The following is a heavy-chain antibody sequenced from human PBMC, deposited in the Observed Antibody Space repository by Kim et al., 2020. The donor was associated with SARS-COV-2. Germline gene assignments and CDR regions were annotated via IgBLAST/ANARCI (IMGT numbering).Heavy chain of an antibody. Sequence: SETLSLICSVSGVSVSSGGYYWTWIRQPPGKGLEHIGHIYHGWGTGYNPSLQSRVTISVDTSTNQFSLKLSAVTAADTAMYYCARMCSSVSCYTFGMDVWGQGSRVTVSS. J-gene: IGHJ6*02. CDR2: IYHGWGT. D-gene: IGHD2-2*02. CDR3: ARMCSSVSCYTFGMDV. CDR1: GVSVSSGGYY. V-gene: IGHV4-61*08.